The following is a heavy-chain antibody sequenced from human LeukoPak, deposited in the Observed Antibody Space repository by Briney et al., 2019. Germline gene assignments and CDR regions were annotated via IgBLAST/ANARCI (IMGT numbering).Heavy chain of an antibody. J-gene: IGHJ4*02. D-gene: IGHD6-13*01. CDR1: GFTFSSYA. CDR3: AKGRPDSSSWFPYFDY. CDR2: ISGSGGST. V-gene: IGHV3-23*01. Sequence: GGSLRLSCAASGFTFSSYAMSWVRQAPRKGLEWVSAISGSGGSTYYADSVKGRFTISRDNSKNTLYLQMNSLRAEDTAVYYCAKGRPDSSSWFPYFDYWGQGTLVTVSS.